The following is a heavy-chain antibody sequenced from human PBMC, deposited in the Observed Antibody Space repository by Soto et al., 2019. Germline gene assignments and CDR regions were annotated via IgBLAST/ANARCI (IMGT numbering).Heavy chain of an antibody. Sequence: ETLSLCCVVSGSSISSGGDYWGWIRQPPGKGLEWIASMYYNVGTYYNPSLKSRVTISVDTSANQFSLKLSSVTAADTAVYYCARLPSRHWFDYWGQGTLVTVSS. CDR1: GSSISSGGDY. CDR3: ARLPSRHWFDY. J-gene: IGHJ5*01. CDR2: MYYNVGT. V-gene: IGHV4-39*01.